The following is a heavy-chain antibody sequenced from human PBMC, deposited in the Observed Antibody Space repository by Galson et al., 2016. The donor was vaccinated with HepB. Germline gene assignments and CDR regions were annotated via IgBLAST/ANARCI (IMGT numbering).Heavy chain of an antibody. D-gene: IGHD3-16*01. J-gene: IGHJ6*02. CDR2: ISFDGKTK. CDR3: ARRSRLNYYDHYNMDV. CDR1: GFTFSSHG. Sequence: SLRLSCAASGFTFSSHGMHWVRQAPGKGLEWVAVISFDGKTKYYADSVKGRLTISRDNSANSLYLQINSLRRDDTAVYYCARRSRLNYYDHYNMDVWGLGTTVIVSS. V-gene: IGHV3-30*03.